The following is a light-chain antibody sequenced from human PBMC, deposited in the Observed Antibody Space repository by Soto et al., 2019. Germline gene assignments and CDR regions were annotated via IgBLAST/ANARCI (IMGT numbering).Light chain of an antibody. CDR2: GAS. V-gene: IGKV3-20*01. J-gene: IGKJ1*01. Sequence: FVLSQSPGTLSLSPGERTTLSCRASHSISRYLAWYQQLRGQGPRLGLYGASSRATGTPDRFSGSGSQTDFTLTINRREPEDFALYYCKQYGSSPPTFGQGTKAEI. CDR3: KQYGSSPPT. CDR1: HSISRY.